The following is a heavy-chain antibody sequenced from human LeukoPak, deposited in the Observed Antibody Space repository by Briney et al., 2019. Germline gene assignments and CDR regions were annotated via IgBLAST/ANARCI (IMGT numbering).Heavy chain of an antibody. D-gene: IGHD1-1*01. CDR2: IYYSGST. CDR1: GGSISSYY. J-gene: IGHJ4*02. CDR3: ARGQLERGLDY. Sequence: SETLSLTYTVSGGSISSYYWSWIRQPPGKGLEWIGYIYYSGSTNYNPSLKSRVTISVDTSKNQFSLKLSSVTAADTAVYYCARGQLERGLDYWGQGTLVTVSS. V-gene: IGHV4-59*12.